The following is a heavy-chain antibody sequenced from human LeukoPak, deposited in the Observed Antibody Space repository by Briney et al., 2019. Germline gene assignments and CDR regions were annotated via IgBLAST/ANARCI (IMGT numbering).Heavy chain of an antibody. V-gene: IGHV4-59*01. CDR1: GGSISSYY. J-gene: IGHJ4*02. CDR3: ARAGYSSGWYYFDY. D-gene: IGHD6-19*01. CDR2: IYYNGST. Sequence: SETLSLTCTVSGGSISSYYWSWIRQPPGKGLEWIGYIYYNGSTNYNPSLKSRVTISVDTSKNQFSLKLSSVTAADTAVYYCARAGYSSGWYYFDYWGQGTLVTVSS.